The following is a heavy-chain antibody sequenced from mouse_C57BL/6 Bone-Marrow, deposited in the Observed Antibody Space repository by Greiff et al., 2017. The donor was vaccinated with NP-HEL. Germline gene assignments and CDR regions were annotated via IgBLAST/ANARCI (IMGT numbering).Heavy chain of an antibody. D-gene: IGHD2-3*01. V-gene: IGHV1-15*01. CDR2: IDPETGGT. CDR3: TRGGFYDGYFDY. Sequence: QVQLQQSGAELVRPGASVTLSCKASGYTFTDYEMHWVKQTPVHGLDWIGAIDPETGGTAYNQKFKGKAILTADKSSSTAYMELRSLTSEDSAVYYCTRGGFYDGYFDYWGQGTTLTVSS. CDR1: GYTFTDYE. J-gene: IGHJ2*01.